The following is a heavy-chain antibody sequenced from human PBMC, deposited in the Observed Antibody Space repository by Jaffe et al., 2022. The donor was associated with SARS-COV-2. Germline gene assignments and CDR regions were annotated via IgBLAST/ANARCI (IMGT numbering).Heavy chain of an antibody. D-gene: IGHD3-10*01. Sequence: QVQLVESGGGMVQPGRSLRLSCAASGFTFSTYAIHWVRQTPGKGLEWVAVISYDGTNKYYADSVKGRFTISRDNSKNTVYLQMNSLRAEDTAVYYCARDHGSGTDYYGYFAYWGQGTLVTVSS. V-gene: IGHV3-30*04. CDR1: GFTFSTYA. CDR3: ARDHGSGTDYYGYFAY. CDR2: ISYDGTNK. J-gene: IGHJ4*02.